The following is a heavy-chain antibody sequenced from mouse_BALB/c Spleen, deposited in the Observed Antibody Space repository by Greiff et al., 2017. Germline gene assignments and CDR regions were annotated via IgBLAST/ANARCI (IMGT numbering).Heavy chain of an antibody. CDR1: GYAFTNYL. V-gene: IGHV1-54*01. Sequence: VKLQESGAELVRPGTSVKVSCKASGYAFTNYLIEWVKQRPGQGLEWIGVINPGSGGTNYNEKFKGKATLTADKSSSTAYMQLSSLTSDDSAVYFCARGGYDAWFAYWGQGTLVTVSA. CDR3: ARGGYDAWFAY. CDR2: INPGSGGT. J-gene: IGHJ3*01. D-gene: IGHD2-2*01.